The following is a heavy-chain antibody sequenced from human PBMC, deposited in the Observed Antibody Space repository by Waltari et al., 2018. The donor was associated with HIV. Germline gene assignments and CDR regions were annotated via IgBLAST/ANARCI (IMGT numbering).Heavy chain of an antibody. V-gene: IGHV3-23*01. J-gene: IGHJ4*02. CDR3: AKDYEGLEGYYFDY. Sequence: AISGSGGSTYYADSVKGRFTIFRDNSKNTLYLQMNSLRAEDTAVYYCAKDYEGLEGYYFDYWGQGTLVTVSS. D-gene: IGHD3-3*01. CDR2: ISGSGGST.